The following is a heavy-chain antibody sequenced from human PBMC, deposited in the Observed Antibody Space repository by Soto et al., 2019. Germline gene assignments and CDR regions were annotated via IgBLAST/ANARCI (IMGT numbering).Heavy chain of an antibody. Sequence: PGGSLRLSCVASGFTFGSYWMSWVRQTPGKGLEWVANIKPDGSEKFYVDSLKGRFTMSRDNAKNSLYLQMNSLRAEDTAVYYCARAPVDTWVRSSGSTGFNYYYGMDVWGQGTTVTVSS. J-gene: IGHJ6*02. CDR3: ARAPVDTWVRSSGSTGFNYYYGMDV. CDR1: GFTFGSYW. V-gene: IGHV3-7*02. CDR2: IKPDGSEK. D-gene: IGHD1-26*01.